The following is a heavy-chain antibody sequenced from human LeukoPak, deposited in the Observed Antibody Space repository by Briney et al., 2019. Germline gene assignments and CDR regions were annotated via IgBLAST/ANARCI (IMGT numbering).Heavy chain of an antibody. CDR3: ARVLSGSWDWFDP. J-gene: IGHJ5*02. CDR1: GFTFSSYG. D-gene: IGHD3-22*01. CDR2: IRYDGSNK. V-gene: IGHV3-30*02. Sequence: GGSLRLSCAASGFTFSSYGMHWVRQAPGKGLEWVAFIRYDGSNKYYADSVKGRFTISRDNAKNTVYLQMNSLRAEDTAVYYCARVLSGSWDWFDPWGQGTLVTVSS.